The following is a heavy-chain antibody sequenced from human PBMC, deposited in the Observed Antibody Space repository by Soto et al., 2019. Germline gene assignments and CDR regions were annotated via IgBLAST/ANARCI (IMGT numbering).Heavy chain of an antibody. CDR1: GAAMSSYY. J-gene: IGHJ5*02. Sequence: QVQLQESGPVLVKPSETLSLSCKVSGAAMSSYYWSWVRQLPGKGLEWIGYIFHSGSSNYKPSLKSRVTMSIDTSKNQFSLRLRSLTVADTAVYYCAGLPAGAGNWFDPWGQGTLVTVSS. CDR3: AGLPAGAGNWFDP. V-gene: IGHV4-59*01. CDR2: IFHSGSS. D-gene: IGHD2-2*01.